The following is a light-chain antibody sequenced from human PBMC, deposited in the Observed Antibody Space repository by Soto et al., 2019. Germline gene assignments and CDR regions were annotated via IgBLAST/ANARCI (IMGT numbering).Light chain of an antibody. CDR3: QERSNWLGT. CDR1: QSVWSS. J-gene: IGKJ4*01. V-gene: IGKV3-11*01. CDR2: DAS. Sequence: EIVLTQSPATLSLSPGERATLSCRASQSVWSSLAWYQQKPGQAPRLLIYDASNRATGIPARFSGSGSGTDFTLTISSLEPEDFALYYCQERSNWLGTFGGGTKVEIK.